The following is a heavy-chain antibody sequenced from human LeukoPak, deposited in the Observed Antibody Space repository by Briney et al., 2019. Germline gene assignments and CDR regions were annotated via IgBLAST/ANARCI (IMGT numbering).Heavy chain of an antibody. CDR2: INHSGST. CDR3: AGFTPAVDY. V-gene: IGHV4-34*01. CDR1: GGSFSGYY. Sequence: PSETLSLTCAVYGGSFSGYYWSWIRQPPGKGLEWIGEINHSGSTNYNPSLKSRVTISVDTSKNQFSLKMKSVTAADTAVYYCAGFTPAVDYCSQGTLVTVSS. D-gene: IGHD3-10*01. J-gene: IGHJ4*02.